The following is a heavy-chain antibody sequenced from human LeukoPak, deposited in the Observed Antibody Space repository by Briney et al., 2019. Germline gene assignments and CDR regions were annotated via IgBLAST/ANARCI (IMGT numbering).Heavy chain of an antibody. J-gene: IGHJ4*02. D-gene: IGHD6-19*01. Sequence: SETLSLTCTVSGDSISSYYWSWIRQPPGKGLEWIGCIYTSGSTNYNPSLKSRVAISIDTSKNQFSLKLTSVTAADTAVYYCAREVSSSGWYNFDYWGQGTLVTVSS. V-gene: IGHV4-4*09. CDR2: IYTSGST. CDR3: AREVSSSGWYNFDY. CDR1: GDSISSYY.